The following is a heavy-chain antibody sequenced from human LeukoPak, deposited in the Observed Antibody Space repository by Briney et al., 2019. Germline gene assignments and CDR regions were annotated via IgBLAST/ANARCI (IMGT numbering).Heavy chain of an antibody. V-gene: IGHV1-18*01. D-gene: IGHD6-25*01. CDR1: GYTFTSYG. J-gene: IGHJ5*02. CDR3: ATGRTAAAYNWLDP. Sequence: ASVKVSCKASGYTFTSYGISWVRQAPGQGLEWMGWISAYNGNTNYAQKLQGRVTMTTDTSTSTAYMELRSLRSDDTAVYYCATGRTAAAYNWLDPWGQGTLVTVSS. CDR2: ISAYNGNT.